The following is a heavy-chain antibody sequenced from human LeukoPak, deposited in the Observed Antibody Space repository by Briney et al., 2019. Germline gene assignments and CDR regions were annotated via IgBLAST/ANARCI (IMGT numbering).Heavy chain of an antibody. V-gene: IGHV3-7*01. CDR2: IKQDGSEK. D-gene: IGHD6-19*01. Sequence: GGSLRLSCAASGFTFGSYWMSWVRQAPGKGLEWVANIKQDGSEKYYVDSVKGRFTISRDNAKNSLYLQMNSLRAEDTVVYYCARDYAGWYSPYYFDYWGQGTLVTVSS. J-gene: IGHJ4*02. CDR1: GFTFGSYW. CDR3: ARDYAGWYSPYYFDY.